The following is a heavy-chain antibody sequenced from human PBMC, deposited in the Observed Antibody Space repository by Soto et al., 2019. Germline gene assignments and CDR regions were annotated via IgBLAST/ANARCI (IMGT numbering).Heavy chain of an antibody. CDR2: ISYDGSNE. Sequence: TGGSLRLSCAVSGFTFSSYGMHWVRQAPGKGLEWVAHISYDGSNEHYVDSVEGRFTISRDNSKNTLYLQMNSLRAEDTAVYYCARDLNLGSFDYWGQGTLVTVSS. J-gene: IGHJ4*02. CDR3: ARDLNLGSFDY. CDR1: GFTFSSYG. V-gene: IGHV3-30*03.